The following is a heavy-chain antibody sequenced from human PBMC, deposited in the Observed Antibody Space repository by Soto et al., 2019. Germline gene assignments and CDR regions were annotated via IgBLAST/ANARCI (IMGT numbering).Heavy chain of an antibody. CDR3: ARVLIAGGTTD. CDR2: SNHVGNT. Sequence: QVQLQQWGAGLLKPSETLSLTCAVYGGSFSGYYWSWIRQPPGKGLEWIGESNHVGNTNYNPSLKSRVTMSVDPSKNQFSLRLTSVTAADTAVYYCARVLIAGGTTDWGQGTLVIVSS. V-gene: IGHV4-34*01. CDR1: GGSFSGYY. J-gene: IGHJ4*02. D-gene: IGHD1-26*01.